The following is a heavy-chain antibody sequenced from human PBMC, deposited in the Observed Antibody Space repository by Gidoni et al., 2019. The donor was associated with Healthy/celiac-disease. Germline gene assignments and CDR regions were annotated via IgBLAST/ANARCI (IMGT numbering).Heavy chain of an antibody. D-gene: IGHD1-26*01. J-gene: IGHJ3*02. CDR2: ISWNSGSI. CDR3: AKDIGYGEWELFVDDAFDI. CDR1: GFTFADYA. Sequence: EVQLVESGGGLVQPGRSLRLSCAASGFTFADYAMHWVRQAPGKGLEWVSGISWNSGSIGYADSVKGRFTISRDNAKNSLYLQMNSLRAEDTALYYCAKDIGYGEWELFVDDAFDIWGQGTMVTVSS. V-gene: IGHV3-9*01.